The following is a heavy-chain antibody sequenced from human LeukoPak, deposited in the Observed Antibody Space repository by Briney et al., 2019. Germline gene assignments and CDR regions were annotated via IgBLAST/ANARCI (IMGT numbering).Heavy chain of an antibody. CDR3: ARGGWELHFDY. V-gene: IGHV4-61*05. CDR1: GGSISSTTYY. Sequence: TSETLSLTCIVSGGSISSTTYYWGWIRQPPGKGLEWIGYIYYSGSTNYNPSLKSRVTISVDTSKNQFSLKLSSVTAADTAVYYCARGGWELHFDYWGQGTLVTVSS. J-gene: IGHJ4*02. D-gene: IGHD1-26*01. CDR2: IYYSGST.